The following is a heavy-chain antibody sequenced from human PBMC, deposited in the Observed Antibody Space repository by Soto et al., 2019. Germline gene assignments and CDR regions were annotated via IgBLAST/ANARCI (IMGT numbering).Heavy chain of an antibody. CDR2: IHYSGST. V-gene: IGHV4-59*08. Sequence: QVQLQESGPGLVKPSETLSLTCTVSGGSISTYYWSWIRQPPGKGLEWIGYIHYSGSTSYNPSLNSRVTISVDTSKNKFSLKLSSVTAADTAVYYCARQPSADYYYYYMYVWGKGTRVTVSS. CDR1: GGSISTYY. CDR3: ARQPSADYYYYYMYV. J-gene: IGHJ6*03.